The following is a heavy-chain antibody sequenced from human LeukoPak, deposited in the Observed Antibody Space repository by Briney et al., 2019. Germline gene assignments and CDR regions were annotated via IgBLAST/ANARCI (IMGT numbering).Heavy chain of an antibody. CDR1: GGSFSGYY. J-gene: IGHJ2*01. D-gene: IGHD3-22*01. CDR2: INHSGST. V-gene: IGHV4-34*01. CDR3: ARRKKYYDSSGYRSYWYFDP. Sequence: SETLSLTCAVYGGSFSGYYWSWIRQPPGKGLEWIGEINHSGSTNYNPSLKSRVTISVDTSKNQFSLKLSSVTAADTAVYYCARRKKYYDSSGYRSYWYFDPWGRGTLVTVSS.